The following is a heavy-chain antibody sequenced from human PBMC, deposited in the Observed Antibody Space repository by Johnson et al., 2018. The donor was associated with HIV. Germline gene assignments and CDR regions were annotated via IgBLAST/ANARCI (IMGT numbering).Heavy chain of an antibody. D-gene: IGHD1-26*01. V-gene: IGHV3-23*04. CDR3: AKVSGGVTRDLDI. Sequence: VQLVASGGGLVTPGGSLRLSFEASGFTFSSYAMSWFRQAPGQGLDWFSSVIGNALSTHYAPSVKAGFTISRDNSKNTLYLQMNSLRAEDTAVYYCAKVSGGVTRDLDIWGQGTMVTVSS. CDR1: GFTFSSYA. CDR2: VIGNALST. J-gene: IGHJ3*02.